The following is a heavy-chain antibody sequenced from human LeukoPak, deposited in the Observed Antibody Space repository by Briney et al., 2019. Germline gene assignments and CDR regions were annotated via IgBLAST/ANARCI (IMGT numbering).Heavy chain of an antibody. Sequence: GGSLRLSCAASGFTFSSYSMNWVRQAPGKGLEWVSSISSSSSYIYYADSVKGRFTISRDNAKNSLYLQMNSLRAEDTTVYYCARLGYQLPIDYWGQGTLVTVSS. CDR1: GFTFSSYS. CDR2: ISSSSSYI. J-gene: IGHJ4*02. CDR3: ARLGYQLPIDY. D-gene: IGHD2-2*01. V-gene: IGHV3-21*01.